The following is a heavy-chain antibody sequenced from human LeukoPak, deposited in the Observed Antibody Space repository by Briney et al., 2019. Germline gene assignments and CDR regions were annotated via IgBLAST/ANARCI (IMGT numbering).Heavy chain of an antibody. CDR2: IHYSGST. CDR1: GGSISSYY. CDR3: ARDRRSSGWYSDYGMDV. D-gene: IGHD6-19*01. J-gene: IGHJ6*02. V-gene: IGHV4-59*01. Sequence: PSETLSLTCTVSGGSISSYYWSWIRQPPGKGLEWIGYIHYSGSTNYNPSLKSRVTISVDTSKNQFSLKLSSVTAADTAVYYCARDRRSSGWYSDYGMDVWGQGTTVTVSS.